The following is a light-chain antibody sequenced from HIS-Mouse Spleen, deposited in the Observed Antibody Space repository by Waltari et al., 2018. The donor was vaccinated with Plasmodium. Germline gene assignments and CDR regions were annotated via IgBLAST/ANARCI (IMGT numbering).Light chain of an antibody. CDR1: QSVSSN. J-gene: IGKJ1*01. CDR2: GAS. Sequence: EIVMTQSPATLSVSPGARATLSCRASQSVSSNLAWYQQKPGQDPRLLIYGASTRATGIPARFSGSGSGTEFTLTISSMQSEDFAVYYCQQYNNWPPTFGQGTKVEIK. V-gene: IGKV3-15*01. CDR3: QQYNNWPPT.